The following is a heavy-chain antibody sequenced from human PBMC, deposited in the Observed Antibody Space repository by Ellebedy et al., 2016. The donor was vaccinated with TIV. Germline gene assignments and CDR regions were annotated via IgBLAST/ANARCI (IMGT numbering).Heavy chain of an antibody. CDR3: ARVKWELPFDY. D-gene: IGHD1-26*01. V-gene: IGHV1-3*01. CDR2: INAGNGNT. Sequence: AASVQVSCKASGYTFTSPAMHRVRQAPGQRLEWMGWINAGNGNTKYSQKFQGRVTITRDTSASTAYMELSSLRSEDTAVYYCARVKWELPFDYWGQGTLVTVSS. CDR1: GYTFTSPA. J-gene: IGHJ4*02.